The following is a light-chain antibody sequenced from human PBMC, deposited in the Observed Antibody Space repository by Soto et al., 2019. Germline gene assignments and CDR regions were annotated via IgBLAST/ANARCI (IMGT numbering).Light chain of an antibody. CDR2: AAS. J-gene: IGKJ3*01. CDR3: QHDYRLPLT. Sequence: DIQMTQSPSSLSSSIGDRVTITCRASQNIASELNWYQFKLGKAPRLLIYAASNLHSGVPSRFSGSGSGTDFTLTISSLQPEDFATYYCQHDYRLPLTFGPGTKVDLK. V-gene: IGKV1-39*01. CDR1: QNIASE.